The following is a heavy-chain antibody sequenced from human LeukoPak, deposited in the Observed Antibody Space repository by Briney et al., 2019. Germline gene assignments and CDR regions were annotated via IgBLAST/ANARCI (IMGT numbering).Heavy chain of an antibody. CDR1: GGTFSSYA. D-gene: IGHD4-17*01. J-gene: IGHJ5*02. V-gene: IGHV1-69*05. CDR3: ARDRQTYGVYDP. Sequence: ASVKVSCKASGGTFSSYAISWVRQAPGQGLEWMGRIIPIFGTANYAQKFQGRVTITTDESTSTAYMELSSLRSEDTAVYYCARDRQTYGVYDPWGQGTLVTVSS. CDR2: IIPIFGTA.